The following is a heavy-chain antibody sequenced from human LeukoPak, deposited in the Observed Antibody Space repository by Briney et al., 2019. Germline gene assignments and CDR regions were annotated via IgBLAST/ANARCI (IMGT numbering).Heavy chain of an antibody. CDR2: IYYSGTT. D-gene: IGHD6-13*01. CDR3: ARRSSSWKNWFDP. CDR1: GGSIDGNS. J-gene: IGHJ5*02. Sequence: SETLSLTCTVSGGSIDGNSWTWIRQPPGKGLEWIGHIYYSGTTNYNPSLKSRVTMSVDMSKNQFSLKLSSVTAADTAVYYCARRSSSWKNWFDPWGQGTLVTVSS. V-gene: IGHV4-59*01.